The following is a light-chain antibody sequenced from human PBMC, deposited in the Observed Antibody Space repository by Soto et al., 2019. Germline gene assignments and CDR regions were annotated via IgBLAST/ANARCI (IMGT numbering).Light chain of an antibody. CDR2: AAS. CDR3: QHSYSTPRT. Sequence: DIQMTQSPSSLSASIGDRVTITCRASQSINSYLNWYQQKSGKAPRLLIYAASTLQSGVPSRFSGSGFGTDFTLTISSLQPEDFATYHCQHSYSTPRTFGQGTRVEIK. CDR1: QSINSY. J-gene: IGKJ1*01. V-gene: IGKV1-39*01.